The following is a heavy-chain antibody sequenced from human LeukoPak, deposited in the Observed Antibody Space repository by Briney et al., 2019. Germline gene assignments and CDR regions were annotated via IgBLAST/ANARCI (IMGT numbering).Heavy chain of an antibody. CDR2: INHSGST. V-gene: IGHV4-34*01. CDR3: ARVSGTGSFGVYYYYGMDV. CDR1: GGSFSGYY. J-gene: IGHJ6*02. Sequence: SETLSLTCAVYGGSFSGYYGSWIRQPPGKGLEWIGEINHSGSTNYNPSLKSRVTISVDTSKNQFSLKLSSVTAADTAVYYCARVSGTGSFGVYYYYGMDVWGQGTTVTVSS. D-gene: IGHD3-10*01.